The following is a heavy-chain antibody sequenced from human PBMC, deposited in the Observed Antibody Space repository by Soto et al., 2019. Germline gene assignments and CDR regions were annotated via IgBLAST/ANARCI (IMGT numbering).Heavy chain of an antibody. CDR1: GYTFTSYG. V-gene: IGHV1-18*01. D-gene: IGHD2-2*01. Sequence: GLVNVSCKASGYTFTSYGISWVRQAPGQGLEWMGWISAYNGNTNYAQKLQGRVTMTTDTSTSTAYMELRSLRSDDTAVYYCARVPDIVVVPAALGLFDSWGHGTKVTDSS. CDR3: ARVPDIVVVPAALGLFDS. CDR2: ISAYNGNT. J-gene: IGHJ4*01.